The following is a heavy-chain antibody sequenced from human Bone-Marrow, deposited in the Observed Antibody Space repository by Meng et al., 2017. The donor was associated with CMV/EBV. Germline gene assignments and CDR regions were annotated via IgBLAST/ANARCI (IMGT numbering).Heavy chain of an antibody. V-gene: IGHV2-5*01. CDR3: EHRPRGSYCCDTSDPEHYIDY. CDR1: GFSLSTSGVG. D-gene: IGHD2-2*02. Sequence: SGPTLVKPTQTLTLTCTFSGFSLSTSGVGVGWIRQPPGKALEWLALIYWNDDKRYSPSLKSRLTITKDTTKNQVVLTMTNSDHVDTAKYYCEHRPRGSYCCDTSDPEHYIDYWGQGTLVTVSS. J-gene: IGHJ4*02. CDR2: IYWNDDK.